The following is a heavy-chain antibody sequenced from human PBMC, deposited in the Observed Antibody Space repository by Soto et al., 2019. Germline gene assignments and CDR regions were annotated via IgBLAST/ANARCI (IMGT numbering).Heavy chain of an antibody. CDR3: ARTLLEDYYYGMDV. V-gene: IGHV4-31*03. CDR1: GGSISSGGYY. Sequence: PSETLSLTCTVSGGSISSGGYYWSWIRQHPGKGLEWIGYIYYSGSTYYNPSLKSRVTISVDTSKNQFSLKLSSVTAADTAVYYCARTLLEDYYYGMDVWGQGTTVTVS. J-gene: IGHJ6*02. CDR2: IYYSGST. D-gene: IGHD3-3*02.